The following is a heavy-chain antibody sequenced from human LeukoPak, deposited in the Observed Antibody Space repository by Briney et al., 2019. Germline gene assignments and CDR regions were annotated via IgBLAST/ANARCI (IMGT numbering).Heavy chain of an antibody. V-gene: IGHV1-18*01. CDR3: ARGYYDYVWGSYPYYFDY. CDR1: GYTFTSYG. CDR2: ISAYNGNT. D-gene: IGHD3-16*02. Sequence: GASVKVSCKASGYTFTSYGISWVRQAPGQGLEWMGWISAYNGNTNYAQKLQGRVTMTTDTSTSTAYMELSRLRSDDTAVYYCARGYYDYVWGSYPYYFDYWGQGTLVTVSS. J-gene: IGHJ4*02.